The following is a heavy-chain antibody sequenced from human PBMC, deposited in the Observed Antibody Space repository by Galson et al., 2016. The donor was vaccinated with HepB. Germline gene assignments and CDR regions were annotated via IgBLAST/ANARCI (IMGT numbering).Heavy chain of an antibody. J-gene: IGHJ6*02. CDR1: GSTFSRYD. D-gene: IGHD3-3*02. CDR3: ARDHFSRANYYGMDV. Sequence: SLRLSCAASGSTFSRYDMHWVRQAPGKGLEWVSAIGIADETYYAGSVKGRFTISRDNAKNSLYLQMHSMRAEDTAVYYCARDHFSRANYYGMDVWGQGTTVTVSS. V-gene: IGHV3-13*01. CDR2: IGIADET.